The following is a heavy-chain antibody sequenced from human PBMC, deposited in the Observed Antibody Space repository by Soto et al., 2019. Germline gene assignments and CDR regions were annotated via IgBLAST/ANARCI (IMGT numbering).Heavy chain of an antibody. V-gene: IGHV4-34*01. J-gene: IGHJ5*02. D-gene: IGHD3-3*01. Sequence: SETLSLTCAVYGGSFSGYYWSWIRQPPGKGLEWIGEINHSGSTNYNPSLKSRVTISVDTSKNQFSLKLSSVTAADTAVYYCARGPSEAYYDFWSGYRGNWFDPWGQGTLVTVSS. CDR2: INHSGST. CDR1: GGSFSGYY. CDR3: ARGPSEAYYDFWSGYRGNWFDP.